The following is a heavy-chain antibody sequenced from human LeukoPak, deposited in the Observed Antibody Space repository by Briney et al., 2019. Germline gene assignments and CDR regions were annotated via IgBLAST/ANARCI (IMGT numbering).Heavy chain of an antibody. CDR3: ARVAGGQLPHLDY. D-gene: IGHD2-2*01. Sequence: SETLSLTCTVSGGSISNYYWSWIRQPPGKGLEWIGYIYSSGSTNYNPSLKSRVTISVDTSKIQFSLKLSSVTAADTAVYYCARVAGGQLPHLDYWGQGTLVTVSS. CDR2: IYSSGST. V-gene: IGHV4-59*01. CDR1: GGSISNYY. J-gene: IGHJ4*02.